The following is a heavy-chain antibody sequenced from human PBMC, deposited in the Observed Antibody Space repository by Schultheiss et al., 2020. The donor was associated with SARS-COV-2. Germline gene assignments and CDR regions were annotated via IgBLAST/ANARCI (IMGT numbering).Heavy chain of an antibody. Sequence: SQTLSLTCAVYGGSFSGYYWSCIRQPPGKGLEWIGEINHSGSTNYNPSLKSRVTISVDTSKNQFSLKLSSVTAADTAVYYCARGGIVATRPLFDYWGQGTLVTVSS. V-gene: IGHV4-34*01. CDR1: GGSFSGYY. CDR2: INHSGST. CDR3: ARGGIVATRPLFDY. J-gene: IGHJ4*02. D-gene: IGHD5-12*01.